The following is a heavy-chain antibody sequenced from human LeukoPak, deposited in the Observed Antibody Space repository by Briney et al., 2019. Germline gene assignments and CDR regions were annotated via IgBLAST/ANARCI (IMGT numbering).Heavy chain of an antibody. J-gene: IGHJ4*02. Sequence: SETLSLTCAVSGGSFSGYYWSWIRQPPGKGLEWIGEINHSGSTNYNPSLKSRVTISVDTSKNQFSLKLSSVTAADTAVYYCASLGYYDSSGYRYWGQGTLVTVSS. D-gene: IGHD3-22*01. CDR3: ASLGYYDSSGYRY. CDR1: GGSFSGYY. CDR2: INHSGST. V-gene: IGHV4-34*01.